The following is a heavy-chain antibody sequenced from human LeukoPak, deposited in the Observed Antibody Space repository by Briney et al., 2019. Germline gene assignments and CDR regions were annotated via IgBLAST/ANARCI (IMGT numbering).Heavy chain of an antibody. Sequence: SETLSLTCTVSGGSISSSSYYWGWIRQPPGKGLEWIGSIYYSGSTNYNPSLKSRVTISVDTSKNQFSLKLSSVTAADTAVYYCARSLGGGSGSYDGYYYYMDVWGKGTTVTISS. CDR3: ARSLGGGSGSYDGYYYYMDV. D-gene: IGHD3-10*01. CDR1: GGSISSSSYY. V-gene: IGHV4-39*07. CDR2: IYYSGST. J-gene: IGHJ6*03.